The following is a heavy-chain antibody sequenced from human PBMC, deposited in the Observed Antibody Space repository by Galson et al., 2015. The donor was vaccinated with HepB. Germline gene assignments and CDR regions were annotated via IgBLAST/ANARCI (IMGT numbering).Heavy chain of an antibody. CDR2: IIPIFGTA. CDR3: ARLGYCSSTSCSYNSGY. CDR1: GGTFSSYA. Sequence: SVKVSCKASGGTFSSYAISWVRQAPGQGLEWMGGIIPIFGTANYAQKFQGRVTITADESTSTAYMELSSLRSEDTAVYYCARLGYCSSTSCSYNSGYWGQGTLVTVSS. D-gene: IGHD2-2*01. V-gene: IGHV1-69*13. J-gene: IGHJ4*02.